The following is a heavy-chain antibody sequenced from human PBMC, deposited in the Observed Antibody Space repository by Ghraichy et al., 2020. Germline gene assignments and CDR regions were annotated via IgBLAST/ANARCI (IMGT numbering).Heavy chain of an antibody. Sequence: LSLTCAASGFTFSIYAMSWVRHAPGKGLEWVSAISNSGGSTYYADSVKGRFTISRDNSENTLFLHMDSLRAEDTATYYCAKDHRRTPADYYYGMDVWGQGTTVTVSS. CDR2: ISNSGGST. V-gene: IGHV3-23*01. D-gene: IGHD3-16*02. CDR1: GFTFSIYA. CDR3: AKDHRRTPADYYYGMDV. J-gene: IGHJ6*02.